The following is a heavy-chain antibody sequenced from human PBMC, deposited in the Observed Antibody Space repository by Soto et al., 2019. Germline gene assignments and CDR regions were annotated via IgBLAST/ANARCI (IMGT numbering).Heavy chain of an antibody. J-gene: IGHJ2*01. CDR1: GYTFTRSG. CDR2: ISTYNGDT. CDR3: ARAPSWWYFDL. Sequence: ASVKVSCKASGYTFTRSGISWVRQAPGQGLEWMGWISTYNGDTNYAQTFQGRVTMTTDTSTSTAYMELSSLRSEDTAVYYCARAPSWWYFDLWGRGTLVTVSS. V-gene: IGHV1-18*01.